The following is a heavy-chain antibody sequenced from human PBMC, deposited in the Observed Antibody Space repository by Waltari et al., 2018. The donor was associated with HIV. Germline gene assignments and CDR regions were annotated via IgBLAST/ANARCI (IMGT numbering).Heavy chain of an antibody. V-gene: IGHV3-53*02. J-gene: IGHJ6*02. CDR2: IYRGGDT. Sequence: EVQLVETGGDVIWPGGSLRLSCAPSGIAGTNNYLNWVRQAPGKGLEWVSVIYRGGDTKYADSVKGRFLISRDNSKNTVFLQLNRLRVEDTAVYYCSGPDGDQGTSVTYYGMGVWGQGTTVIVSS. D-gene: IGHD4-17*01. CDR1: GIAGTNNY. CDR3: SGPDGDQGTSVTYYGMGV.